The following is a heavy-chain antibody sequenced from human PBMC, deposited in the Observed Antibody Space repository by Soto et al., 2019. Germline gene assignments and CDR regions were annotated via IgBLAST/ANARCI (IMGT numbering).Heavy chain of an antibody. CDR2: MNPNSGNT. CDR1: GYTFTSYD. CDR3: ARDVYDSRGGLNY. V-gene: IGHV1-8*01. Sequence: QVQLVQSGAEVKKPGASVKVSCKASGYTFTSYDINWVRQATGQGLEWMGWMNPNSGNTGYAQKFQGRVTITADESTSTAYMELSSLRSEDTAVYYCARDVYDSRGGLNYWGQGTLVTVSS. J-gene: IGHJ4*02. D-gene: IGHD3-22*01.